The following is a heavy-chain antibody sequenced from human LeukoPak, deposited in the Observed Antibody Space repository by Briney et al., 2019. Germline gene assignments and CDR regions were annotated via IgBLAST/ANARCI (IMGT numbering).Heavy chain of an antibody. Sequence: KPSETLSLTCNVSGASMSNYYWVWIRQPPGKGLEWIGSIYHSGTTYSGSTYYNPSLKSRVTISVDTSKNQFSLKLSSVTAADTAVYYCARVEDGYNYGNDAFDIWGQGTMVTVSS. V-gene: IGHV4-39*07. CDR1: GASMSNYY. J-gene: IGHJ3*02. CDR2: IYHSGTTYSGST. D-gene: IGHD5-24*01. CDR3: ARVEDGYNYGNDAFDI.